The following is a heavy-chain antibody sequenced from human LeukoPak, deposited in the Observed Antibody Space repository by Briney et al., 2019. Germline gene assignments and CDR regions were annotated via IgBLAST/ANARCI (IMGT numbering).Heavy chain of an antibody. CDR3: SIDIGYRISTSCSSEYMDV. CDR2: ISYDGSNK. CDR1: GFTLSSYA. Sequence: GGCLRLSCAASGFTLSSYAIHWVSQAPGKGMEWGAVISYDGSNKYYALSVEVRFTISRYNSKNSLYLQMNSLRAEDTAVYYCSIDIGYRISTSCSSEYMDVCGKGTTVTVSS. V-gene: IGHV3-30-3*01. D-gene: IGHD2-2*01. J-gene: IGHJ6*03.